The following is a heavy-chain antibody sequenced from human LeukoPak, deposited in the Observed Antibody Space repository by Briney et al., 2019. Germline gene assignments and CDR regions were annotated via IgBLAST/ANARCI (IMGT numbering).Heavy chain of an antibody. Sequence: EASVKVSCKASGYTFTGYYMHWVRQAPGQGLEWMGWINPNSGGTNYAQKFQGRVTMTRDTSTSTAYLELSRLRSGDTAVYYCARGVVVATRGPVDYWGQGTLVTVSS. V-gene: IGHV1-2*02. D-gene: IGHD5-12*01. CDR2: INPNSGGT. CDR1: GYTFTGYY. CDR3: ARGVVVATRGPVDY. J-gene: IGHJ4*02.